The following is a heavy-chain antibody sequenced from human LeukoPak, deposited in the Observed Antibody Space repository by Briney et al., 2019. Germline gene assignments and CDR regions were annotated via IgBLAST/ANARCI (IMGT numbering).Heavy chain of an antibody. Sequence: GGSLRLSCAASGFTFSSYAMNWVRQAPGKGLEWVSAISGSGGSTYYADSVKGRFTISRDNSKNTLYLQMNSLRAEDTAVYYCARQRADRIFGVVMGFGLDYWGRGTLVTVSS. V-gene: IGHV3-23*01. J-gene: IGHJ4*02. D-gene: IGHD3-3*02. CDR1: GFTFSSYA. CDR3: ARQRADRIFGVVMGFGLDY. CDR2: ISGSGGST.